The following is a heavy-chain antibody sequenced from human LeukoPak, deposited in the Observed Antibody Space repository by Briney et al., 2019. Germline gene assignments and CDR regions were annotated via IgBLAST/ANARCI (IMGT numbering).Heavy chain of an antibody. V-gene: IGHV4-38-2*01. D-gene: IGHD3-10*01. CDR1: GYSISSGYY. CDR3: ARLRLLWFGSDGEPGFDP. CDR2: IYHSGST. J-gene: IGHJ5*02. Sequence: SETLSLTCAVSGYSISSGYYWGWIRQPPGKGLEWIGSIYHSGSTYYNPSLKSRVTISVDTSKNQFSLKLSSVTAADTAVYYCARLRLLWFGSDGEPGFDPWGQGTLVTVSS.